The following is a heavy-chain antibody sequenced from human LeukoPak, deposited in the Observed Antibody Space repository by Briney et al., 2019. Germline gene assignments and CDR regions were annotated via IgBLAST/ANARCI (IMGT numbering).Heavy chain of an antibody. CDR1: AVTFSSYA. CDR3: ARELEAFDI. Sequence: AGGSLRLSCAASAVTFSSYAMHWVRQAPGKGLEWVAVIAYDGANKNYAESVKGRFTISRDNSKNTLYLQINSLRAEDTAMCYCARELEAFDIWGQGTMVTVSS. V-gene: IGHV3-30*01. CDR2: IAYDGANK. J-gene: IGHJ3*02. D-gene: IGHD1-1*01.